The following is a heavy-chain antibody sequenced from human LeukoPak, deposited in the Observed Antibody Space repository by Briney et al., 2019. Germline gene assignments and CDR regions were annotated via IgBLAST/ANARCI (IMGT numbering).Heavy chain of an antibody. D-gene: IGHD3-3*01. J-gene: IGHJ4*02. V-gene: IGHV3-30*04. CDR2: LSYDGFTQ. CDR1: GFTFSAST. CDR3: ARDRLPSDQDDFDY. Sequence: GGSLRLSCVPSGFTFSASTMHWVRQAPGKGLEWVSVLSYDGFTQYYADPVKGRFTISRDNSKNTLYLQMNSLRPEDTAVYHCARDRLPSDQDDFDYWGQGTLVTVSS.